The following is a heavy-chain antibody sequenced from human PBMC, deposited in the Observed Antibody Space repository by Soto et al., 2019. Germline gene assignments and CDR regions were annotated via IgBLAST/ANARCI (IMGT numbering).Heavy chain of an antibody. CDR2: IYWDDDK. CDR3: AHSPPYHTNWDPDY. Sequence: QITLKESGPTLVKPTQTLTLTCSFSGFSFSTPGVGVGWIRQPPGKPLEWLALIYWDDDKRYSPSLRSRLTITKDTSRNQVVLIMTNMDPLDTGTYYCAHSPPYHTNWDPDYWGQGTLVTVSS. J-gene: IGHJ4*02. V-gene: IGHV2-5*02. D-gene: IGHD1-1*01. CDR1: GFSFSTPGVG.